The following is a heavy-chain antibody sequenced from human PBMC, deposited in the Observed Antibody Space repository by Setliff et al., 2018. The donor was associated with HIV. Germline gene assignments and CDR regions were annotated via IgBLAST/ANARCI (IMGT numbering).Heavy chain of an antibody. V-gene: IGHV4-61*09. D-gene: IGHD1-26*01. CDR2: IYTSGST. CDR1: GGSISSGSYY. CDR3: ARDSVGATGLCAFDI. J-gene: IGHJ3*02. Sequence: PSETLSLTCTVSGGSISSGSYYWSWIRQPAGKGLEWIGHIYTSGSTNYNPSLKSRVTIAVDTSKTQFSLRLSSVTAAGTAVYYCARDSVGATGLCAFDIWGQGTRVTVSS.